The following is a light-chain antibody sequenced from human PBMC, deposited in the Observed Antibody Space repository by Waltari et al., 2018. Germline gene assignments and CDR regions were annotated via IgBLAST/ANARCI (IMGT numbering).Light chain of an antibody. CDR3: QQYNSYPLT. J-gene: IGKJ4*01. Sequence: IQTTQSPSSLSASVGDRVTITCRASCGSSNYLVWFQQKPETAPKSLIYAAYSLQSGVPAKFSGSESGTDFTLTISSLQPEDVATYYCQQYNSYPLTFGGGTKVEIK. CDR1: CGSSNY. CDR2: AAY. V-gene: IGKV1-16*02.